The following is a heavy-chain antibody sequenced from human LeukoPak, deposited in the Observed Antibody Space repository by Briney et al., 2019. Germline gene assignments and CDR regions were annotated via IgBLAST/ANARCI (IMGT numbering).Heavy chain of an antibody. V-gene: IGHV1-2*02. J-gene: IGHJ4*02. CDR1: GYSFTDYY. D-gene: IGHD6-19*01. CDR2: INPNSGGT. Sequence: GASVKVSCKASGYSFTDYYMHWVRHAPGQGLEWMGWINPNSGGTNCAQKFQDRVTMTRDTSISTAYMELSRLRSDDTAVYYCARVDTSSAWSVAREVHQDFDYWGQGTLVTVSS. CDR3: ARVDTSSAWSVAREVHQDFDY.